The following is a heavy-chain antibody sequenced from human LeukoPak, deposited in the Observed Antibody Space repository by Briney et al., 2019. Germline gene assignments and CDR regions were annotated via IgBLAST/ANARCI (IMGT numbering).Heavy chain of an antibody. D-gene: IGHD1-26*01. CDR3: ARDQGGSHYSLIQH. CDR2: ISGSGGST. J-gene: IGHJ1*01. Sequence: GGSLRLSCAASGFTFSSYAMSWVRQAPGKGLEWVSAISGSGGSTYYADSVKGRFTISRDNSKNTLYLQMNSLRAEDTAVYYCARDQGGSHYSLIQHWGQGTLVTVSS. CDR1: GFTFSSYA. V-gene: IGHV3-23*01.